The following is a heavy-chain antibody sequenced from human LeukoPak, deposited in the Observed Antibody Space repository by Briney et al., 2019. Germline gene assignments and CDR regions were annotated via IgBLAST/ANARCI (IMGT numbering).Heavy chain of an antibody. V-gene: IGHV4-61*02. CDR3: ASALPFRIDY. CDR2: IYTSGST. J-gene: IGHJ4*02. D-gene: IGHD2/OR15-2a*01. Sequence: PSQTLSLTCTVSGGSISSGSYYWSWIRQPAGKGLEWIGRIYTSGSTNYNPSLKSRVTISVDTSKNQFSLRLSSVTAADTAVYYCASALPFRIDYWGLGTLVTVSS. CDR1: GGSISSGSYY.